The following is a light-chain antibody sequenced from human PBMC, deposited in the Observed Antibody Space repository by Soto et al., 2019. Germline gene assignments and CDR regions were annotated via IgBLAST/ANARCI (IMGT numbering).Light chain of an antibody. CDR2: DSN. J-gene: IGLJ3*02. CDR3: ATWDSSLNGGV. CDR1: SSNIGNNY. Sequence: QSVLTQPPSVSAAPGQKVTISCSGSSSNIGNNYVSWYQQLPGTAPKLLIYDSNKRPSGIPDRFSGSKSGTSATLGITGLQTGDEADYYCATWDSSLNGGVFGGGTKVTVL. V-gene: IGLV1-51*01.